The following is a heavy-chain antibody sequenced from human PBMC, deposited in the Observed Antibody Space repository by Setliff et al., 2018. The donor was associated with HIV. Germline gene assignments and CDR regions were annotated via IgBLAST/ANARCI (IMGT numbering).Heavy chain of an antibody. CDR1: GASFSGYS. V-gene: IGHV3-23*01. CDR2: VSGSGDYT. J-gene: IGHJ4*02. CDR3: AKDSSRIVSTINGGYFDY. D-gene: IGHD5-12*01. Sequence: ETLSLTCAVSGASFSGYSWNWIRQPPGKGLEWVSAVSGSGDYTYYPDSLKGRFTVSRDNSKNTLYLQMNSLRAEDTALYYCAKDSSRIVSTINGGYFDYWGQGTLVTVSS.